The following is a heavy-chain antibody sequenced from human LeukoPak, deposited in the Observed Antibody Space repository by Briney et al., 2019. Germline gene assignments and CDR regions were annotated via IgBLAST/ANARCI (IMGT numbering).Heavy chain of an antibody. V-gene: IGHV1-69*13. CDR2: ILPGLPTP. Sequence: SVKVSCKSSGGSFSTYTISWVRQAPGQRPEWMGGILPGLPTPNYAQKFQGRVTISADEYMRTAYMELNSLRSDDTAMYYCARSTNYGDGWFGPWGPGTLVTVSS. D-gene: IGHD4/OR15-4a*01. CDR1: GGSFSTYT. CDR3: ARSTNYGDGWFGP. J-gene: IGHJ5*02.